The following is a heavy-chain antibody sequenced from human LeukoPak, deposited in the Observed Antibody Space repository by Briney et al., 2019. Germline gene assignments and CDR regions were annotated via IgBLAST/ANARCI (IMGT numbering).Heavy chain of an antibody. J-gene: IGHJ4*02. Sequence: GGSLRLSCAASGFTFSSYGMHWVRQAPGKGLEWVAFIWYDGSNKYYADSVKGRFTISRDNSKNTLYLQMNSLRAEDTAVYSCGRSHYDLWTNYWDLDYWGQGTLVTVSS. CDR1: GFTFSSYG. V-gene: IGHV3-33*01. CDR3: GRSHYDLWTNYWDLDY. CDR2: IWYDGSNK. D-gene: IGHD3-9*01.